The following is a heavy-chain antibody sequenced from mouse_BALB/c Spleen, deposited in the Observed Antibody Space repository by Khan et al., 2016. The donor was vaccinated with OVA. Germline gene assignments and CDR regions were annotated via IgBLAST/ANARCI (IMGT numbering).Heavy chain of an antibody. J-gene: IGHJ3*01. CDR1: GYTFTSYW. V-gene: IGHV1-61*01. Sequence: QVQLQQSGAELVRPGASVKLSCKASGYTFTSYWMNWVKQRPGQGLEWIGMIDPSDSETHYNQIFKDKATLTVDKSSSTAYMQLSSLTSEDSAVYYCARREKYVYDASWFAYWGQGTLVTVSA. CDR2: IDPSDSET. D-gene: IGHD2-2*01. CDR3: ARREKYVYDASWFAY.